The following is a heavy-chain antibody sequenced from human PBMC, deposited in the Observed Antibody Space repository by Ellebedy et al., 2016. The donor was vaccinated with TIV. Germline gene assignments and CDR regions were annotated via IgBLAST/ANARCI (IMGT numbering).Heavy chain of an antibody. V-gene: IGHV1-2*04. CDR3: ARAKDYDFWSGYFDSPANYGMDV. CDR1: GYTFTSYG. D-gene: IGHD3-3*01. J-gene: IGHJ6*02. CDR2: INPNSGGT. Sequence: ASVKVSCXASGYTFTSYGISWVRQAPGQGLEWMGWINPNSGGTNYAQKFQGWVTMTRDTSISTAYMELSRLRSDDTAVYYCARAKDYDFWSGYFDSPANYGMDVWGQGTTVTVSS.